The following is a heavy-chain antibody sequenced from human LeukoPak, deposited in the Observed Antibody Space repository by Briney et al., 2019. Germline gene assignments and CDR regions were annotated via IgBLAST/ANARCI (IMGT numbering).Heavy chain of an antibody. D-gene: IGHD3-16*01. Sequence: ASVKVSCKASGYTFTSYGISWVRQAPGQGLEWMGWISAYNGNTNYAQKLQGRDTMTTDTSTSTAYMELRSLRSDDTAVYYCARNRYDYVWGSQTGVCDYWGQGTLVTVSS. CDR3: ARNRYDYVWGSQTGVCDY. V-gene: IGHV1-18*01. CDR2: ISAYNGNT. CDR1: GYTFTSYG. J-gene: IGHJ4*02.